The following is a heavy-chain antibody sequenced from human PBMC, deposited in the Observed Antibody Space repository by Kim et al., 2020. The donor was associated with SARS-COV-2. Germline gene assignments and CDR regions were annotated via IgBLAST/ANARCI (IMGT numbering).Heavy chain of an antibody. CDR2: ISSSGSTI. V-gene: IGHV3-48*03. D-gene: IGHD2-2*01. CDR3: ARDPPPSPKKVPAAASDAFDI. J-gene: IGHJ3*02. CDR1: GFTFSSYE. Sequence: GGSLRLSCAASGFTFSSYEMNWVRQAPGKGLEWVSYISSSGSTIYYADSVKGRFTISRDNAKNSLYLQMNSLRAEDTAVYYCARDPPPSPKKVPAAASDAFDIWGQGTMVTVSS.